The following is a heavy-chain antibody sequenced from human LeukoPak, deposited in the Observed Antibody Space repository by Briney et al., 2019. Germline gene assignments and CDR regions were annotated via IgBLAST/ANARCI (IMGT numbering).Heavy chain of an antibody. Sequence: GGSLRLSCAASGFTFSTYWIHWVRQAPGKGLVWVSYISSSSGYIYYADSVQGRFTISRDNAKNSLYLQMDSLRAEDTAVYYCARDLGWYYFDYWGQGTLVTVSS. D-gene: IGHD1-26*01. J-gene: IGHJ4*02. CDR1: GFTFSTYW. V-gene: IGHV3-21*01. CDR2: ISSSSGYI. CDR3: ARDLGWYYFDY.